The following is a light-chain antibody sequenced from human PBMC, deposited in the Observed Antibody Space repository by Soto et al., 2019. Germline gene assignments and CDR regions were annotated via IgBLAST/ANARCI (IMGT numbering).Light chain of an antibody. CDR1: SSDVGNYKY. V-gene: IGLV2-8*01. Sequence: QSALTQSPSASGPPGQSVTISCTGTSSDVGNYKYVSWYQQHPGKAPKLMIYEVSKRPSGVPDRFSGSKSGNTASLTVSGLQVEDEADYYCSSYAGSNLWLFGGGTKLTVL. J-gene: IGLJ3*02. CDR2: EVS. CDR3: SSYAGSNLWL.